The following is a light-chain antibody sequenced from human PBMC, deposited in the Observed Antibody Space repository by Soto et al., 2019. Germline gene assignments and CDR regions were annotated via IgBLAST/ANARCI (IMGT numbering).Light chain of an antibody. V-gene: IGKV1-12*01. CDR3: QQAKSAPLT. Sequence: DVQLTQSPSSVSASVGDRITITCRASQDVSSWLAWYQHKPGKAPKLLIYAAFNLRGGVPSRFSGSRSGTEFTLSINGLQPEDFGTYYCQQAKSAPLTFGQGTRLEIK. CDR1: QDVSSW. CDR2: AAF. J-gene: IGKJ5*01.